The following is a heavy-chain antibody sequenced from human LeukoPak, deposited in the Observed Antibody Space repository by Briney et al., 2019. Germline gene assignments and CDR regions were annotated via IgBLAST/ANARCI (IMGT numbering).Heavy chain of an antibody. J-gene: IGHJ4*02. V-gene: IGHV3-23*01. Sequence: QSGGSLRLSCAGSGFTFSNYGATWVRQAPGKGLEWVSAISGSGGSTYYADSVKGRFTISRDSSKNTLYLQMNSLRAEDTAVYYCAKESRYSSGWSLLYYFDYWGQGTLVTVSS. CDR3: AKESRYSSGWSLLYYFDY. CDR1: GFTFSNYG. CDR2: ISGSGGST. D-gene: IGHD6-19*01.